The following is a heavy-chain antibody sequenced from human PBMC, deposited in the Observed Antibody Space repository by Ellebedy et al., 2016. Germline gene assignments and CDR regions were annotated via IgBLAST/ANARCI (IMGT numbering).Heavy chain of an antibody. CDR1: GYTFTSYA. CDR2: INAGNGNT. J-gene: IGHJ6*02. CDR3: ARDPRYSGSYYYYYGMDV. Sequence: ASVKVSCKASGYTFTSYAMHWVRQAPGQRLEWMGWINAGNGNTKYSQKFQGRVTITRDTSASTAYMELSSLRSEDTAVYYCARDPRYSGSYYYYYGMDVWGQGTTVTVSS. V-gene: IGHV1-3*01. D-gene: IGHD1-26*01.